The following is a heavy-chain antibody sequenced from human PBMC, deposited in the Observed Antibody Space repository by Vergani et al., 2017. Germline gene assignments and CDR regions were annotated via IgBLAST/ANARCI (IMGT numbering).Heavy chain of an antibody. Sequence: QVQLVQSGAEVKKPVSSVKVSCKASGGTFSSYAISWVRQAPGQGLEWMGRIIPNRGIANYAQKFQGRVTITEDKSTSTAYMELSSLRSEDTAVYYCARGTFYGSGSYSLNYYYGMDVWGQGTTVTVSS. D-gene: IGHD3-10*01. CDR2: IIPNRGIA. CDR3: ARGTFYGSGSYSLNYYYGMDV. V-gene: IGHV1-69*04. CDR1: GGTFSSYA. J-gene: IGHJ6*02.